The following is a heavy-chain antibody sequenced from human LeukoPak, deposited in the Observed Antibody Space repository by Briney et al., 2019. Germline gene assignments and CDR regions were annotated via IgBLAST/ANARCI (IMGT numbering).Heavy chain of an antibody. CDR2: IYHSGST. D-gene: IGHD1-26*01. V-gene: IGHV4-38-2*02. CDR3: ARELPTRTFDY. Sequence: SETLSLTCTVSGYSISSGYYWGWIRQPPGQGLEWIGSIYHSGSTYYNPSLKSRVTISVDTSKNQFSLKLSSVTAADTAVYYCARELPTRTFDYWGQGTLVTVSS. CDR1: GYSISSGYY. J-gene: IGHJ4*02.